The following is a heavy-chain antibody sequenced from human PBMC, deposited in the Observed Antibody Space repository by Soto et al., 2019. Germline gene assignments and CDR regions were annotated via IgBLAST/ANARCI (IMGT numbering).Heavy chain of an antibody. CDR3: SKSGGACGVDCYSPD. V-gene: IGHV3-30*18. Sequence: QVQLVESGGGVVQPGGSLRLSCVASGFTFSNYGIHWVRQAPGKGLEWGAVISNDGMNKNYADSVKGRFTISRDNSNNTLYLQIHSLGSEDKAVYFCSKSGGACGVDCYSPDWGQGTPVTVSS. J-gene: IGHJ4*02. CDR2: ISNDGMNK. CDR1: GFTFSNYG. D-gene: IGHD2-21*02.